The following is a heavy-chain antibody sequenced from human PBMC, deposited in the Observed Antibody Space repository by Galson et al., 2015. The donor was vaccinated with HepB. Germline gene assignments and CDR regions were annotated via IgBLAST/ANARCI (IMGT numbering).Heavy chain of an antibody. CDR3: STTGGSG. J-gene: IGHJ4*02. V-gene: IGHV3-15*04. Sequence: SLRLSCAASGFTFSDAWMNWVRQAPGKGLEWVGRIVSKTFGGTTDYAAPVKDRFSISRDDSKNTLYLQMDSLKTDDTAVYCCSTTGGSGWGQGTLVTVSS. D-gene: IGHD2-15*01. CDR2: IVSKTFGGTT. CDR1: GFTFSDAW.